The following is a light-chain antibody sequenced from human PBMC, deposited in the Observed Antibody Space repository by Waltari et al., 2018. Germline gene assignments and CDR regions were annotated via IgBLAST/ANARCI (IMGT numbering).Light chain of an antibody. J-gene: IGKJ2*01. CDR2: GAS. V-gene: IGKV3-20*01. Sequence: VLTQSPGTLSLSPGERVTLSCRASQSLSKRYLAWYQQKPGQAPRLLIYGASSRAAGIPDRFSGSGSGTEFTLTISRLEPEDFAMYYCQQYGSSVMYTFGQGTKLEIK. CDR1: QSLSKRY. CDR3: QQYGSSVMYT.